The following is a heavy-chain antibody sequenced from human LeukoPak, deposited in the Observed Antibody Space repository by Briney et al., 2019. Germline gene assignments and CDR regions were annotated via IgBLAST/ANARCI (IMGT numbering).Heavy chain of an antibody. V-gene: IGHV3-74*01. CDR2: ISSDGSDT. D-gene: IGHD3-22*01. Sequence: GGSLRLSCAASGFTFRTYWMHWVRQVPGRGLVWVSRISSDGSDTIYADSVKGRFTISRDNSKNTLYLQMNSLRAEDTAVYYCAKDSSGYYYRPRDYWGQGTLVTVST. CDR3: AKDSSGYYYRPRDY. CDR1: GFTFRTYW. J-gene: IGHJ4*02.